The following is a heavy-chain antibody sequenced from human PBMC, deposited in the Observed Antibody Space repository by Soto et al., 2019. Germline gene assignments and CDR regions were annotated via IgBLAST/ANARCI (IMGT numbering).Heavy chain of an antibody. V-gene: IGHV3-53*01. D-gene: IGHD1-26*01. Sequence: DVQLVESGGGLVQPGGSLRLSCAISGFSVSSNYLSWVRQAPGKGLEWVSVHYSGGSTYYADSVQGRFTISRDKSNNTLYIQMRGVRAEDTAVYFCARHRHPRGTVGATSPLDPWGQGTQVTVSS. CDR3: ARHRHPRGTVGATSPLDP. CDR2: HYSGGST. J-gene: IGHJ5*02. CDR1: GFSVSSNY.